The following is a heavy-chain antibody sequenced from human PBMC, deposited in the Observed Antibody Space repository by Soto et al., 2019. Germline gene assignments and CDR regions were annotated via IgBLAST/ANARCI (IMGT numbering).Heavy chain of an antibody. CDR2: IYYRGST. CDR3: ARTAKNWFDP. D-gene: IGHD2-21*02. V-gene: IGHV4-31*03. J-gene: IGHJ5*02. CDR1: GDSISSGAFY. Sequence: PSETLSLTCTVSGDSISSGAFYWSWIRQHPGKGLEWLGYIYYRGSTYYNPSLKSRLIISIDTSKNQFSLRLSSVTAADTAVYYCARTAKNWFDPWGQGTPVAVS.